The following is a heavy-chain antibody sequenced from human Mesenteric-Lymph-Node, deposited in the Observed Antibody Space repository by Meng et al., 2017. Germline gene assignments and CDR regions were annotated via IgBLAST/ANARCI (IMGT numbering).Heavy chain of an antibody. CDR3: ARDTGSFDS. J-gene: IGHJ4*02. V-gene: IGHV1-2*02. Sequence: ASVKVSCKASGYTFTGYYMHWVRQAPGQGLEWMGWINPISGGTNYAQKFQGRVTMTRDTSTSTVYMDLSSLRSEDTALYYCARDTGSFDSWGQGTLVTVSS. D-gene: IGHD7-27*01. CDR2: INPISGGT. CDR1: GYTFTGYY.